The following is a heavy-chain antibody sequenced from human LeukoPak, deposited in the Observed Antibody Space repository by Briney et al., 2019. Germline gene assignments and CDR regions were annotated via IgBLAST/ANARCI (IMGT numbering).Heavy chain of an antibody. CDR2: ISAGNGNT. D-gene: IGHD3-10*01. J-gene: IGHJ5*02. CDR1: GYTFTSYA. CDR3: ARDAGAIADYYGSGSLRDNWFDP. Sequence: ASVKVSCKASGYTFTSYAIHWVRQAPGQRLEWMGWISAGNGNTKYSQNFQGRVTFISNTSATTAFMELSSLRSEDAAVYYCARDAGAIADYYGSGSLRDNWFDPWGQGTLVTVSS. V-gene: IGHV1-3*01.